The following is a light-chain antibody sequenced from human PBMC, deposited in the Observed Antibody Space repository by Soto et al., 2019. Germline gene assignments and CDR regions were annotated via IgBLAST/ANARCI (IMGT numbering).Light chain of an antibody. CDR3: QQYDNFPQT. CDR2: DAS. V-gene: IGKV1-33*01. Sequence: DIQMTQSPSSLSASVGDRVTITCQASQDISNSLNWYQQKPGKAPKLLIYDASNLETGVPSRFSGSGYGTDFSFTISSLQPEDIATYYCQQYDNFPQTFGGGTKVEIK. CDR1: QDISNS. J-gene: IGKJ4*01.